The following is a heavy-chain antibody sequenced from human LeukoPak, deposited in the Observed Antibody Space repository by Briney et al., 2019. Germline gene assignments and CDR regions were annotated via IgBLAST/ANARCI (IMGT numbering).Heavy chain of an antibody. CDR1: GFTFSDYY. Sequence: GGSLRLTCAASGFTFSDYYMSWIRQAPGKGLEWVSYISSSSSYTNYADSVKGRFTISRDNAKNSLYLQMNSLRAEDTAVYYCARVGRGSYGAFDIWGQGTMVTVSS. CDR3: ARVGRGSYGAFDI. V-gene: IGHV3-11*06. J-gene: IGHJ3*02. D-gene: IGHD4-17*01. CDR2: ISSSSSYT.